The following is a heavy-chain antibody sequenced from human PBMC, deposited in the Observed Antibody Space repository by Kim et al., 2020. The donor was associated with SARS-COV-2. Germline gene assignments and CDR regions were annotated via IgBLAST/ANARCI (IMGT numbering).Heavy chain of an antibody. CDR3: TTVSMR. J-gene: IGHJ4*02. D-gene: IGHD2-2*01. V-gene: IGHV3-15*01. CDR2: IKSKTDGGTA. CDR1: GIPFSNAW. Sequence: GGSLRLSCAVSGIPFSNAWMNWVRQTPGKGLEWIGPIKSKTDGGTADYAAPVKGRFTISRDDSKNTLYLLMNSLKTEDSGVYYCTTVSMRWGQGTLVTVSS.